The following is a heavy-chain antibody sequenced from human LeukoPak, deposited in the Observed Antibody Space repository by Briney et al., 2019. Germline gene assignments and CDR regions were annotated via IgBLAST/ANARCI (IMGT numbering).Heavy chain of an antibody. J-gene: IGHJ4*02. CDR2: IRSKANSYAT. CDR3: TRRDYGDYVEDY. D-gene: IGHD4-17*01. V-gene: IGHV3-73*01. Sequence: GSLRLSCAASGFTFSGSAMHWVRQASGKGLEWVGRIRSKANSYATAYAASVKGRFTISRDDSKNTAYLQMNSLKTEDTAVYYCTRRDYGDYVEDYWGQGTLVTVSS. CDR1: GFTFSGSA.